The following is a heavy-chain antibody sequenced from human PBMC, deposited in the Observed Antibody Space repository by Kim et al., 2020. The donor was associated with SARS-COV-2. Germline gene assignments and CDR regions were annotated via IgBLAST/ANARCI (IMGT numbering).Heavy chain of an antibody. J-gene: IGHJ3*02. V-gene: IGHV3-33*08. CDR2: IWYDGSNK. CDR3: AREGDYGGKWDAFDI. Sequence: GGSLRLSCAASGFTFSSYGMHWVGQAPGKGLEWVAVIWYDGSNKYYADSVKGRFTISRDNSKNTLYLQMNSLRAEDTAVYYCAREGDYGGKWDAFDIWGQGTMVTVSS. D-gene: IGHD4-17*01. CDR1: GFTFSSYG.